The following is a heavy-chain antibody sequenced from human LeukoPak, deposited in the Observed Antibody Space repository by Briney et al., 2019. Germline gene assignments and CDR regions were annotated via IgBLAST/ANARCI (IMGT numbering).Heavy chain of an antibody. CDR2: ISAYNGNT. CDR1: GYTFTSYG. Sequence: ASVRVSCKASGYTFTSYGISWVRQAPGQGLEWMGWISAYNGNTNYAQKLQGRVTMTTDTSTSTAYMELRSLRSDDTAVYYCAKGRIAAAGTSWFDPWGQGTLVTVSS. V-gene: IGHV1-18*01. J-gene: IGHJ5*02. CDR3: AKGRIAAAGTSWFDP. D-gene: IGHD6-13*01.